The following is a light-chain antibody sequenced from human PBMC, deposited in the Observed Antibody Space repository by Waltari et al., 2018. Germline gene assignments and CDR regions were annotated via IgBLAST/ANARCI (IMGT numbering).Light chain of an antibody. J-gene: IGLJ1*01. CDR3: YSTTDNNLGV. Sequence: SSELTQPSSVSVSPGQTARITCSGDMLPKKYTRWFQQKPGQAPVLVLYQDGARPSGIPERFAGSSSGTTVTLTISGAQVEDEADYYCYSTTDNNLGVFGPGTRVTVL. V-gene: IGLV3-27*01. CDR2: QDG. CDR1: MLPKKY.